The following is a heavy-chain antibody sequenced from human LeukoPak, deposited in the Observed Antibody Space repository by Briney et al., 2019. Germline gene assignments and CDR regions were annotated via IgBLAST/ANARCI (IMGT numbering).Heavy chain of an antibody. J-gene: IGHJ4*02. V-gene: IGHV3-23*01. Sequence: GGSLRLSCAASGFTFSSYAISWVRQAPGKGLEWVSAISGSGGSTYYADSVKGRFTISRDNSKNTLYLQMNSLRAEDSAIYRCARAYDKAYDYWGQGTLVTVSS. CDR2: ISGSGGST. D-gene: IGHD2-21*01. CDR3: ARAYDKAYDY. CDR1: GFTFSSYA.